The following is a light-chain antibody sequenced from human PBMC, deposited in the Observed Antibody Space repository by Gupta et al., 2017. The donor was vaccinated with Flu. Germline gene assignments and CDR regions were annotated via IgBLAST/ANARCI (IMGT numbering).Light chain of an antibody. CDR3: QQYNNWPWT. J-gene: IGKJ1*01. Sequence: DTVMTQSPATLSVSPGERATLSCRASQSVSINLPWYQQKPGQAPRLLIYGASTRATGIAARFSGSGSGTEFTLTISSLQSEDFAIYYCQQYNNWPWTFGQGTKVEIK. V-gene: IGKV3-15*01. CDR1: QSVSIN. CDR2: GAS.